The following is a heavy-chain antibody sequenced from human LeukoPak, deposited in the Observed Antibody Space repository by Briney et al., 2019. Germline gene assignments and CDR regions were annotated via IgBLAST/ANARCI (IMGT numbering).Heavy chain of an antibody. V-gene: IGHV4-39*07. CDR1: GGSITSTTYY. Sequence: SETLSLTCTVSGGSITSTTYYWGWIRQPPGKGLEWIGSIYYSGSTYYNPSLKSRVTISGDTSKNQFSLKLSSVTAADTAVYYCARGRSSMVRGYYYYYMDVWGKGTTVTISS. CDR2: IYYSGST. CDR3: ARGRSSMVRGYYYYYMDV. D-gene: IGHD3-10*01. J-gene: IGHJ6*03.